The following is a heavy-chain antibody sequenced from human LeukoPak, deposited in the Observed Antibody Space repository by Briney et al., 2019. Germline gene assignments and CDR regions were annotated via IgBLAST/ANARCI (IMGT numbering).Heavy chain of an antibody. CDR3: SRLSADLRYFDY. CDR2: IYSGGST. Sequence: GGSLRLSCAASGFTVSSNYMSWVRQAPGKGLEWVSVIYSGGSTYSADSVKGRFTISRDNAKNTLYLQMNSLRAEDTAVYYCSRLSADLRYFDYWGQGTLVTVSS. V-gene: IGHV3-53*01. CDR1: GFTVSSNY. J-gene: IGHJ4*02. D-gene: IGHD2-2*01.